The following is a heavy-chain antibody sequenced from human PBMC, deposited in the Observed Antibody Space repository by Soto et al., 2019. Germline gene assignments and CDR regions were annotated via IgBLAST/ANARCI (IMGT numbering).Heavy chain of an antibody. CDR3: ARGHNYYDSSGYYWGWFDP. CDR2: IIPIFGTA. V-gene: IGHV1-69*06. D-gene: IGHD3-22*01. Sequence: SVKVSCKASGGTFSSYAISWVRQAPGQGLEWMGGIIPIFGTANYAQKFQGRVTITADKSMSTAYMELSSLRSEDTAVYYCARGHNYYDSSGYYWGWFDPWGQGTLVTVSS. CDR1: GGTFSSYA. J-gene: IGHJ5*02.